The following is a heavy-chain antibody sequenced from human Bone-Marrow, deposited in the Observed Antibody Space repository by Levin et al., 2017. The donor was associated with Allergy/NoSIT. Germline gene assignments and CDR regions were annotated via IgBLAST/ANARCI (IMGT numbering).Heavy chain of an antibody. V-gene: IGHV3-23*01. Sequence: GGSLRLSCVASGFTFSSSAMSWVRQAPGKGLEWVSAISGSGDSTYSADSVKGRFTISRDNSKNTLSLQMNSLRAEDTAVYYCAKGSRYGRPYYFDYWGQGTLVTVSS. CDR1: GFTFSSSA. CDR2: ISGSGDST. J-gene: IGHJ4*02. D-gene: IGHD4-17*01. CDR3: AKGSRYGRPYYFDY.